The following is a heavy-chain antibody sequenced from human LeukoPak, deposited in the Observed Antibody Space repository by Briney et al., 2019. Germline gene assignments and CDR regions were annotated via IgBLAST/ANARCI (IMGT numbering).Heavy chain of an antibody. CDR1: GYSFTSYW. D-gene: IGHD3-3*02. V-gene: IGHV5-51*01. Sequence: GESLKISCKGSGYSFTSYWIGWVRQMPGKGLEWMGIIYPGGSDTRYSPSFQGQVTISADKSISTAYLQWSSLKASDTAMYYCARSFLEWPTATYGMDVWGQGTTVTVSS. J-gene: IGHJ6*02. CDR2: IYPGGSDT. CDR3: ARSFLEWPTATYGMDV.